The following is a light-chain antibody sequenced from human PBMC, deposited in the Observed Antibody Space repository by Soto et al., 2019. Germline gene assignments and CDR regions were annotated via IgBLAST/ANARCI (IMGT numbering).Light chain of an antibody. Sequence: DIQMTQSPSSLSASVGDRVTVTCRASQTISNYLNWYQQKPGKAPKLLIYAASSLQSGGPSRFSGSGSGTDFTLTNRRLQPEDFATYYCQQSYSTPFTFGPGTKVDIK. V-gene: IGKV1-39*01. CDR3: QQSYSTPFT. CDR1: QTISNY. J-gene: IGKJ3*01. CDR2: AAS.